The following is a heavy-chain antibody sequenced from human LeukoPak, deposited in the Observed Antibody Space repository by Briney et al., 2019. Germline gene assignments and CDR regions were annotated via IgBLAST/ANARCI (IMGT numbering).Heavy chain of an antibody. CDR3: ATVTAMPREDAFDI. Sequence: ASVKVSCKVSGYTLTELSMHWVRQAPGKGLEWMGGFDPEDGETIYAQKFQGRVTMTEDTSTDTAYMELSSLRSEDTAVYYCATVTAMPREDAFDIWGQGTMVTVSS. D-gene: IGHD5-18*01. J-gene: IGHJ3*02. CDR2: FDPEDGET. V-gene: IGHV1-24*01. CDR1: GYTLTELS.